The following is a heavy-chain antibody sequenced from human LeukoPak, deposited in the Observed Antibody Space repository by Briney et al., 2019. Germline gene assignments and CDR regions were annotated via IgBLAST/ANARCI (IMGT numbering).Heavy chain of an antibody. CDR1: GFTFSSYA. Sequence: PGGSLRLSCAASGFTFSSYAMSWIRQPPGKGLEWIGSIYYSGSTYYNPSLKSRVTISVDTSKNQFSLKLSSVTAADTAVYYCARHPKPAYSSSSPWGVYYFDYWGQGTLVTVSS. V-gene: IGHV4-39*01. D-gene: IGHD6-6*01. J-gene: IGHJ4*02. CDR2: IYYSGST. CDR3: ARHPKPAYSSSSPWGVYYFDY.